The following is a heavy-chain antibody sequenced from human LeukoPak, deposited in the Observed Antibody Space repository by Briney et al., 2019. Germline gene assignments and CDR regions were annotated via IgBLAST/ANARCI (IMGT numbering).Heavy chain of an antibody. CDR2: ISGSGSDI. D-gene: IGHD1-7*01. J-gene: IGHJ3*02. V-gene: IGHV3-21*01. Sequence: GGSLRLSCAASGFTFSTFSMNWVRQTPGKGLEWVSAISGSGSDIYYADSVKGRFTISRDNPKRSLYLQMNSLRAEGTAVYYCARRTFPNDAFDIWGQGTMVTVSS. CDR1: GFTFSTFS. CDR3: ARRTFPNDAFDI.